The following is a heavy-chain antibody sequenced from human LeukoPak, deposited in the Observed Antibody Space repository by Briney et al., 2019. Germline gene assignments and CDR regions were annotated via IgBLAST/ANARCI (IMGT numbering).Heavy chain of an antibody. CDR2: TYYRSTWYN. Sequence: SRTLSLTCAISGDSVSSSSVTWNWIRQSPSRGLEWLGRTYYRSTWYNDYAVSVRGRITVNPDTSKNQSSLHLNSVTPEDTAVYYCARRLTQYDCFDPWGQGILVTVSS. CDR1: GDSVSSSSVT. D-gene: IGHD2-2*01. CDR3: ARRLTQYDCFDP. J-gene: IGHJ5*02. V-gene: IGHV6-1*01.